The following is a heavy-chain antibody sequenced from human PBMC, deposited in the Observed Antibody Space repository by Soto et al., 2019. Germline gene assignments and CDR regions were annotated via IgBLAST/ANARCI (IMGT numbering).Heavy chain of an antibody. CDR1: GYTFTSYY. V-gene: IGHV1-46*01. Sequence: ASVKVSCKASGYTFTSYYMHWVRQAPGQGLEWMGIINPSGGSTSYAQKFQGRVTMTRDTSTSTVYMELSSLRSEDTAVYYCAREREIAARHRYYYCMDVCGQGTTVTGSS. J-gene: IGHJ6*02. CDR2: INPSGGST. D-gene: IGHD6-6*01. CDR3: AREREIAARHRYYYCMDV.